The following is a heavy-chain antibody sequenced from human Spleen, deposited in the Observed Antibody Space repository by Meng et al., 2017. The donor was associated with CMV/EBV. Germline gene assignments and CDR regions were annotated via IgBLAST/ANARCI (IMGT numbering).Heavy chain of an antibody. Sequence: SETLSLTCTVSGYPIRSAYYWGWIRQPPGKGLEWIGSIYQSGKTYSNPSFMSRVTMSIDTSENQFSLNLSSVTPADTAVYYCAREVVVSGASDWFDPWGQGTLVTVSS. CDR3: AREVVVSGASDWFDP. J-gene: IGHJ5*02. D-gene: IGHD2-2*01. V-gene: IGHV4-38-2*02. CDR1: GYPIRSAYY. CDR2: IYQSGKT.